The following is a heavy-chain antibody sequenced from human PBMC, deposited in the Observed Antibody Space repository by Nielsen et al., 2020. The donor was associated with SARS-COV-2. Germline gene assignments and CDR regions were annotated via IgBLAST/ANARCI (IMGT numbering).Heavy chain of an antibody. Sequence: ASVKVSCKASGYTFTSYAMHWVRQAPGQRLEWMGWINAGNGNTKYSQKFQGRVTITRDTSASTAYMELSSLRSEDTAVYYCARLRGYYDSSGYYSYYYGMDVWGQGTTVTVSS. V-gene: IGHV1-3*01. CDR1: GYTFTSYA. J-gene: IGHJ6*02. D-gene: IGHD3-22*01. CDR2: INAGNGNT. CDR3: ARLRGYYDSSGYYSYYYGMDV.